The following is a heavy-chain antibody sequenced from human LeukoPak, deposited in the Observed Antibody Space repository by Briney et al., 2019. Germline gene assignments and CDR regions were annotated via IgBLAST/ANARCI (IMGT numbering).Heavy chain of an antibody. CDR1: GYTFTGYY. V-gene: IGHV1-2*02. Sequence: GASVKVSCKASGYTFTGYYMHWVRQAPGQGLEWMGWINPNSGGTNYAQKFQGRVTMTRDTSISTAYMELSRLRSDDTAVYYCAWGGRRDGYNFAFDIWGQGTMVTVSS. D-gene: IGHD5-24*01. J-gene: IGHJ3*02. CDR2: INPNSGGT. CDR3: AWGGRRDGYNFAFDI.